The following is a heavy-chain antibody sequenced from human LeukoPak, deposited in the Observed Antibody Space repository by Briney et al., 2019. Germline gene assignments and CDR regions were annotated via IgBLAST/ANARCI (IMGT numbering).Heavy chain of an antibody. CDR1: RLIFSTST. CDR2: ICSSSSTV. J-gene: IGHJ3*02. Sequence: GGALRLSCVASRLIFSTSTMNWVRQAPGKGREWVSYICSSSSTVFHADSVKGRFTISRDNAKSSLFLHTDSLRAEDTAIYYCVRDSYYAFDIWGQGTVVAVSS. CDR3: VRDSYYAFDI. V-gene: IGHV3-48*04. D-gene: IGHD2-8*01.